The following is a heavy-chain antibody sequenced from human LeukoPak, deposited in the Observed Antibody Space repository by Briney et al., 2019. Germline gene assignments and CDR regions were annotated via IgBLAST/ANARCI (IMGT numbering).Heavy chain of an antibody. CDR2: ISGSGGST. CDR3: AKHGYYYYYNMDV. Sequence: GSLRLSCAASGFTFSIYAMSWVRQAPGKGLEWVSGISGSGGSTYYADSVKGRFTISRDNSKNTLYLQMNSLRAEDTAVYFCAKHGYYYYYNMDVWGKGTTVTVSS. CDR1: GFTFSIYA. J-gene: IGHJ6*04. V-gene: IGHV3-23*01.